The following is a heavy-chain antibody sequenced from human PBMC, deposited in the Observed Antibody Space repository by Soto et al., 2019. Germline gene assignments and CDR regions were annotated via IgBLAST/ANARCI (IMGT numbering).Heavy chain of an antibody. Sequence: EVQLLESGGGLVQPGGSLRLSCAASQFTFSYYAMGWVRQAPGKGLEWVSLISGAGGSTNYADSVKGRFAISPDNSENTLYLQMKGLSAEETAVYYCAKGSPPFDLWGRGTPVSVSS. CDR1: QFTFSYYA. CDR3: AKGSPPFDL. CDR2: ISGAGGST. V-gene: IGHV3-23*01. J-gene: IGHJ2*01.